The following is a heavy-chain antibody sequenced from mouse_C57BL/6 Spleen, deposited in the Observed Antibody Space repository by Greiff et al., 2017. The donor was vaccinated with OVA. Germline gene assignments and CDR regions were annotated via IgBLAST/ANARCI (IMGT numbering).Heavy chain of an antibody. CDR3: ARQSYDYVGDYAMCY. CDR1: GFSLTSYG. V-gene: IGHV2-6-1*01. D-gene: IGHD2-4*01. CDR2: IWSDGST. Sequence: VQLQESGPGLVAPSQSLSITCTVSGFSLTSYGVHWVRQPPGKGLEWLVVIWSDGSTTYNSALKSRLSISNDNSKSQVFLKMNSLQTDDKAMYDCARQSYDYVGDYAMCYWGQGTSVTVSS. J-gene: IGHJ4*01.